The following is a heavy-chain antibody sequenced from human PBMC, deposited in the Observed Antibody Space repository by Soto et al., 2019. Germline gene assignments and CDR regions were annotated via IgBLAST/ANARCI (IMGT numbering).Heavy chain of an antibody. CDR2: ISSNGGST. D-gene: IGHD2-15*01. CDR1: GFTFSSYA. J-gene: IGHJ3*01. Sequence: GGSLRLSCAASGFTFSSYAMHWVRQAPGKGLEYVSAISSNGGSTYYADSVKGRFTISRDNSKNTLYLQMGSLRAEDMAVYYCARGAVATMLDAFDFWGKGTMVTGSS. CDR3: ARGAVATMLDAFDF. V-gene: IGHV3-64*02.